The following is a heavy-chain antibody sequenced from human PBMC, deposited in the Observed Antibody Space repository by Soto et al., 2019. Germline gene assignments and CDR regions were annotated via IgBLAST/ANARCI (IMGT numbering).Heavy chain of an antibody. CDR2: ISYDGSNK. Sequence: QVQLVESGGGVVQPGRSLRLSCAASGFTFSSYGMHWVRQAPGKGLEWVAVISYDGSNKYYADSVKGRFTISRDNSKNTLYLQMNSLRAEDTAVNYCAKDGRYGDLYYFDYWGQGTLVTVSS. V-gene: IGHV3-30*18. D-gene: IGHD4-17*01. CDR1: GFTFSSYG. J-gene: IGHJ4*02. CDR3: AKDGRYGDLYYFDY.